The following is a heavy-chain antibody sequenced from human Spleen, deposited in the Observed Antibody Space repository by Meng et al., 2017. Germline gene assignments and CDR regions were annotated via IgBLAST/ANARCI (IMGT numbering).Heavy chain of an antibody. J-gene: IGHJ4*02. CDR2: IYYSGST. Sequence: SETLSLTCTVSGGSFSSNNFYWGCIRQPPGKGLEWIGSIYYSGSTYYNPSLRSRVTMSIDMSKNQFSLKLSSVTAADTAVYYCARSPIAVAGPFDDWGQGTLVTVSS. V-gene: IGHV4-39*07. D-gene: IGHD6-19*01. CDR1: GGSFSSNNFY. CDR3: ARSPIAVAGPFDD.